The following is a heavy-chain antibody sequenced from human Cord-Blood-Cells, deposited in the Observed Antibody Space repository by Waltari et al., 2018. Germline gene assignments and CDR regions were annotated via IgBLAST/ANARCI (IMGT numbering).Heavy chain of an antibody. D-gene: IGHD5-12*01. CDR2: IKHSGRT. J-gene: IGHJ4*02. V-gene: IGHV4-34*01. CDR1: GGSFSGYY. CDR3: ARGVRGYDYFDY. Sequence: QVQLQQWGAGLLKPSETLSLTCAVYGGSFSGYYWSWIRQPPGKGLEWIGEIKHSGRTHSTPPLKSRVTISVDTSKNQFSLKLSSVTAADTAVYYCARGVRGYDYFDYWGQGTLVTVSS.